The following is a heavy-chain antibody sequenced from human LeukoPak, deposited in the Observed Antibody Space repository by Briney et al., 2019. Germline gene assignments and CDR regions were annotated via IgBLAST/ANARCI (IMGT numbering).Heavy chain of an antibody. CDR2: ISGSGSYT. CDR3: AKRRYNSSGHFDS. J-gene: IGHJ4*02. Sequence: GGSLRLSCAASGFTFSSYEMNWVRQAPGKGLEWVSAISGSGSYTDYADSVKGRLTISKDNSKNTVYMRMSSLRAEDTALYYCAKRRYNSSGHFDSWGQGTLVTVSS. D-gene: IGHD3-22*01. CDR1: GFTFSSYE. V-gene: IGHV3-23*01.